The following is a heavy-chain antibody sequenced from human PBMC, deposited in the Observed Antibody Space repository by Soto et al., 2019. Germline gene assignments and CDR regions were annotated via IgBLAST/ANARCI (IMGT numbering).Heavy chain of an antibody. CDR2: ISAYNGNT. V-gene: IGHV1-18*01. CDR1: GYTFTSYG. Sequence: ASVKVSRKASGYTFTSYGISWVRQAPGQGLEWMGWISAYNGNTNYAQKLQGRVTMTTDTSTSTAYMELRSLRSDDTAVYYCARVGVVDTAMVAVDYWGQGTLVTVSS. CDR3: ARVGVVDTAMVAVDY. J-gene: IGHJ4*02. D-gene: IGHD5-18*01.